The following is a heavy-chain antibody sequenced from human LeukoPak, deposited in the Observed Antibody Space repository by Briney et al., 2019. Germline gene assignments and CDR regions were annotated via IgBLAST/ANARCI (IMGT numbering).Heavy chain of an antibody. D-gene: IGHD6-6*01. CDR2: IYYSGST. V-gene: IGHV4-39*01. J-gene: IGHJ4*02. CDR1: GGSISSSSYY. CDR3: ARRNEYSSSGFDY. Sequence: SETLSPTCTVSGGSISSSSYYWGWIRQPPGKGLEWIGSIYYSGSTYYNPSLKSRVTISVDTSKNQFSLKLSSVTAADTAVYYCARRNEYSSSGFDYWGQGTLVTVSS.